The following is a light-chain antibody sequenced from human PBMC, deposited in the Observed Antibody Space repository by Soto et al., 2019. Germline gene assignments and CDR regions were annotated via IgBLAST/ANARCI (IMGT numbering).Light chain of an antibody. J-gene: IGLJ1*01. V-gene: IGLV2-8*01. CDR1: SSDVGGYNY. Sequence: QSVLTQPPSASGSPGQSVTISCTGTSSDVGGYNYVSWYQQHPGKAPKLMIYEVSKRPSGVPDRFSGSKSGNTASLTVSGLQAEDEADYFCSSYVGDSAYAFGTGTKVTVL. CDR2: EVS. CDR3: SSYVGDSAYA.